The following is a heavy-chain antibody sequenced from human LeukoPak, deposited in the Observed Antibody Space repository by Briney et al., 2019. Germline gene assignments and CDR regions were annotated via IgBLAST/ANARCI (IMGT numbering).Heavy chain of an antibody. CDR3: FGDGYNSRDY. Sequence: PSETLSLTCAVNGGSFSGYYWSWIRQPPGKGLEWIGEINHSGSTNYNPSLKSRVTISVDTSKNQFSLKLSSVTAADTAVYYCFGDGYNSRDYWGQGTLVTVSS. V-gene: IGHV4-34*01. J-gene: IGHJ4*02. CDR2: INHSGST. D-gene: IGHD5-24*01. CDR1: GGSFSGYY.